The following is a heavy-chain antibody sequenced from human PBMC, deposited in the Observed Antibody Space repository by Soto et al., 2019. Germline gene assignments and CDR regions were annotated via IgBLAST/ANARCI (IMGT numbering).Heavy chain of an antibody. CDR1: GYTFTSYA. V-gene: IGHV1-3*01. Sequence: ASVKVSCKASGYTFTSYAMHWVRQAPGQRLEWMGWINAGNGNTKYSQKFQGRVTITRDTSTSTDYMKMSSLRSEDTAVYYCASGPSYYDFWSGYSNLDYWGQGTLVTVSS. CDR3: ASGPSYYDFWSGYSNLDY. J-gene: IGHJ4*02. D-gene: IGHD3-3*01. CDR2: INAGNGNT.